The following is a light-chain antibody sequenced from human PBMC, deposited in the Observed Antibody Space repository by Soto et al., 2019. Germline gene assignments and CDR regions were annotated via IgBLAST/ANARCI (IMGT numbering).Light chain of an antibody. J-gene: IGKJ1*01. Sequence: DLQMTQSPSSVSAPVGDRVTITCRASQGVGSWLAWYQQKPGKAPNLLIFAASSLQSGVPSRFSGGGSGTDFTLTISSLQPEDVPSYYCQQANSFPWTFGQGTKVEIK. CDR2: AAS. V-gene: IGKV1-12*01. CDR1: QGVGSW. CDR3: QQANSFPWT.